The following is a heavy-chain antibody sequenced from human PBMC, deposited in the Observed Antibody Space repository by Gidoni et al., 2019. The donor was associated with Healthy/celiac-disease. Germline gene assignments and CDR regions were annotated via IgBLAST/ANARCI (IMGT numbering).Heavy chain of an antibody. V-gene: IGHV1-46*01. D-gene: IGHD2-21*02. CDR3: ARDLSDCGGDCHPGYYGMDV. Sequence: QVQLVQSGAEVKKPGASVKVSCKASGYTFTSYYMHWVRQAPGQGLEWMGIINPSGDSTSYAQKFQGRVTMTRDTSTSTVYMELSSLRSEDTAVYYCARDLSDCGGDCHPGYYGMDVWGQGTTVTVSS. CDR1: GYTFTSYY. J-gene: IGHJ6*02. CDR2: INPSGDST.